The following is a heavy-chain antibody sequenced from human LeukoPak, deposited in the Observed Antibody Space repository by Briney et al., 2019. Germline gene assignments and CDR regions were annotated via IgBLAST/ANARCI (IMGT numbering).Heavy chain of an antibody. CDR3: AREGDTDYYFDP. CDR1: GYSLSSNG. D-gene: IGHD5-18*01. J-gene: IGHJ4*02. V-gene: IGHV1-18*01. Sequence: ASVKVSCKASGYSLSSNGISWARQAPGQGLEWMGWISDYSGNTKYAQNFQDRVTLTTDRSTNTAYMELRSLRSDDTAVYYCAREGDTDYYFDPWGQGTLVTVSS. CDR2: ISDYSGNT.